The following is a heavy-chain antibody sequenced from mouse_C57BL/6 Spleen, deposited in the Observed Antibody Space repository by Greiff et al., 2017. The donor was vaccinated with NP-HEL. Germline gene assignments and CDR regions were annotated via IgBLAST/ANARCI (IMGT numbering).Heavy chain of an antibody. CDR3: GRSGEYDVGYYALDY. D-gene: IGHD3-1*01. CDR2: IYPRSGNT. J-gene: IGHJ4*01. Sequence: VQLQQSGAELARPGASVKLSCKASGYTFTSYGISWVKQRTGQGLEWIGEIYPRSGNTYYNEKFKGKATLTADKSSSTAYMELRSLTSEDSAVYFCGRSGEYDVGYYALDYWGQGTSVTGSS. CDR1: GYTFTSYG. V-gene: IGHV1-81*01.